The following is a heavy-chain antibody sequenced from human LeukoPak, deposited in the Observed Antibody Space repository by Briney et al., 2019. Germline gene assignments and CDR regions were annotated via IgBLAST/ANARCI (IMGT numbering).Heavy chain of an antibody. CDR1: GGSISSSSYY. CDR2: IYYSGST. V-gene: IGHV4-39*07. J-gene: IGHJ4*02. Sequence: SETLSLTCTVSGGSISSSSYYWGWIRQPPGKGLEWIGSIYYSGSTYYNPSLKSRVTISVDRSKDQFSLKLSSVTAADTAVYYCARGGLPRPFDYWGQGTLVTVSS. CDR3: ARGGLPRPFDY.